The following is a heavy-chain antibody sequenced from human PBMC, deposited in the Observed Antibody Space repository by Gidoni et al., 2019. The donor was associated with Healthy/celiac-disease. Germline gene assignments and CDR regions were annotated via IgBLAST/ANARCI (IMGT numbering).Heavy chain of an antibody. CDR2: INPNSGGT. CDR1: GSTFTGYY. D-gene: IGHD1-26*01. V-gene: IGHV1-2*02. Sequence: QVQLVQSGAEVKKPGAPVTVSCKASGSTFTGYYMHWVRQAPRQGLEWMGRINPNSGGTKDAQKFQGRVTMSRDTSISTAYMELSRLRSDDTAVYYCASGSYYGPEEAWGQGTMVTVSS. J-gene: IGHJ3*01. CDR3: ASGSYYGPEEA.